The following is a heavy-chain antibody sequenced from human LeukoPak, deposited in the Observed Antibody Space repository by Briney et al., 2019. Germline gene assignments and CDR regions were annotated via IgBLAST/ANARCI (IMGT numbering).Heavy chain of an antibody. CDR2: ISGSGSST. J-gene: IGHJ3*02. CDR1: GFTFAGYA. Sequence: PGGSLRLSWAASGFTFAGYAVTWVRQGPGKGLEWVSTISGSGSSTYYADSVKGRFTISRDNSKNTLYLQMNSLRAEDTAVYYCAKEEGSSRSHHPWDPFDIWGQGTMVTVSS. D-gene: IGHD3-10*01. V-gene: IGHV3-23*01. CDR3: AKEEGSSRSHHPWDPFDI.